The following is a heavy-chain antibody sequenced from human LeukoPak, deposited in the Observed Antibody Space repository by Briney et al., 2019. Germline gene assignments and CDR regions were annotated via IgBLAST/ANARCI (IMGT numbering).Heavy chain of an antibody. CDR2: IYSSGST. J-gene: IGHJ2*01. CDR1: GGSISSYY. D-gene: IGHD2-2*01. CDR3: ARGQYHLLYWYFDL. V-gene: IGHV4-4*07. Sequence: SETLSLTCTVSGGSISSYYWSWIRRPAGKGLEWIGRIYSSGSTNYNPSLKSRVTISVDTSKNQFSLKLSSVTAADTAVYYCARGQYHLLYWYFDLWGRGTLVTVSS.